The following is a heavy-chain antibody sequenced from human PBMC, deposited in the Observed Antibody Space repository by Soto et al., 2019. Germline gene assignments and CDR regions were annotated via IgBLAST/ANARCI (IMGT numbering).Heavy chain of an antibody. J-gene: IGHJ3*02. CDR1: GFAVSDNY. CDR3: ARDRSDSSRVDSFDI. D-gene: IGHD6-25*01. Sequence: GGSLRLSCAVSGFAVSDNYMSWVRQAPGKGLEWVAVIYRGVATHYADSVKGRFTISRDDYKNTVYLQMNSLRAEYTAVYYCARDRSDSSRVDSFDIWGQGTKVTVSS. V-gene: IGHV3-53*01. CDR2: IYRGVAT.